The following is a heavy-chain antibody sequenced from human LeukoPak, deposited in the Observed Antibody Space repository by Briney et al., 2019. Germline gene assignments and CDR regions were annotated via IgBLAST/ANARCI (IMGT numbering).Heavy chain of an antibody. CDR1: GFTFDDYD. D-gene: IGHD3/OR15-3a*01. CDR3: VRDLDWGAFDV. Sequence: GGSLRLSCAASGFTFDDYDMSWVRQAPGKGLEWVSGINWNGGSTGYADSVKGRFTISRDNAKNSLYLQMNSLRAEDTALYYCVRDLDWGAFDVWGQGTMVTVSS. J-gene: IGHJ3*01. CDR2: INWNGGST. V-gene: IGHV3-20*04.